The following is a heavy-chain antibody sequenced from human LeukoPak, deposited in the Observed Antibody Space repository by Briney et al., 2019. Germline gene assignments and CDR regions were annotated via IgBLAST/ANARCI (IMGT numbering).Heavy chain of an antibody. Sequence: SQTLSLTCAISGDSVSSDTAAWNWIRQSPSRGLEWLGRTYYRSKWYKDYPLSVNSRVTINPDTSKNQFSLQLKSMTPEDTAVYYCARDQSWTTGFDVWGQGTIVTVSS. V-gene: IGHV6-1*01. CDR1: GDSVSSDTAA. CDR2: TYYRSKWYK. D-gene: IGHD2-8*02. J-gene: IGHJ3*01. CDR3: ARDQSWTTGFDV.